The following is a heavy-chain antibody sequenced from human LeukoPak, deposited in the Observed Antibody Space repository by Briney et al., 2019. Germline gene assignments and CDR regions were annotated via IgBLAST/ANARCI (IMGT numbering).Heavy chain of an antibody. D-gene: IGHD2-15*01. CDR2: MNPNSGNT. CDR3: ARVYCSVVIAATRGCYFDS. Sequence: ASVKVSCKASGYSFTNYDINWVRQATGQGLEWMGWMNPNSGNTGLAQKFQGRVTMTRNTSIITAHMELSSLTSEDTAVYYCARVYCSVVIAATRGCYFDSWGQGTLVTVSS. CDR1: GYSFTNYD. V-gene: IGHV1-8*01. J-gene: IGHJ4*02.